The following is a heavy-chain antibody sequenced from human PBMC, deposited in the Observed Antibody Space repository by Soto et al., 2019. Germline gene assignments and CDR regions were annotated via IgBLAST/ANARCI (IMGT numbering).Heavy chain of an antibody. CDR2: INAGNGNT. D-gene: IGHD2-2*01. CDR1: GYTFTNYA. CDR3: ARGHLAVVPVASWYYYMDV. J-gene: IGHJ6*03. Sequence: QVQLVQSGAEVEKPGASVKVSCKASGYTFTNYAVHWVRQAPGQRLEWVGWINAGNGNTRYSQKFQGRVTITRDTSARTAYMELSSLRSEDTAVYYCARGHLAVVPVASWYYYMDVWGKGTTVTVSS. V-gene: IGHV1-3*01.